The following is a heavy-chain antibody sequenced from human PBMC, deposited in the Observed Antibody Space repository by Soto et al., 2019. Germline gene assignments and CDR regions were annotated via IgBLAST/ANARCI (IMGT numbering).Heavy chain of an antibody. CDR3: ARGRGGSGSYCLPDYYFYGMDV. D-gene: IGHD3-10*01. J-gene: IGHJ6*02. CDR1: GGSVSSGSYY. V-gene: IGHV4-61*01. CDR2: IYYSWHT. Sequence: WETLSLTCTVSGGSVSSGSYYWIWIRQPPGKGLEWIGYIYYSWHTNYNPSLKTRVTISVDTSKNQCSLTLSTVTAGDRDDYYCARGRGGSGSYCLPDYYFYGMDVSGQGTTATVPS.